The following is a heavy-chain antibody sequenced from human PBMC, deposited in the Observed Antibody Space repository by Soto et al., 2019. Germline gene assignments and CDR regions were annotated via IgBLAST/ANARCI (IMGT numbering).Heavy chain of an antibody. V-gene: IGHV1-69*01. CDR2: IIPIFGPA. Sequence: QVQLVQSGAEVKNPGSSGKVSCKASGGTVSNSAISWLRQAPGQGLEWMGGIIPIFGPATYSQKFQDRVTITADEYTGTGYMELSSLTSEDTAVYFCGRGSSWTKVEYWGQGTLVTVSS. CDR1: GGTVSNSA. D-gene: IGHD6-13*01. J-gene: IGHJ4*02. CDR3: GRGSSWTKVEY.